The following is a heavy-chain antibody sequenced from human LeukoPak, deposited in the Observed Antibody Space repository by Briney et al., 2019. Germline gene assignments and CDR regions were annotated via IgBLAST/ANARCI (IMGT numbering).Heavy chain of an antibody. CDR1: GYTFTSYG. D-gene: IGHD3-3*01. J-gene: IGHJ4*02. Sequence: ASVKVSYKASGYTFTSYGISWVRQAPGQGLEWMGWISAYNGNTNYAQKLQGRVTMTTDTSTSTAYMELRSLRSDDTAVYYCAVTFWSGYYYDYWGQGTLVTVSS. CDR3: AVTFWSGYYYDY. CDR2: ISAYNGNT. V-gene: IGHV1-18*01.